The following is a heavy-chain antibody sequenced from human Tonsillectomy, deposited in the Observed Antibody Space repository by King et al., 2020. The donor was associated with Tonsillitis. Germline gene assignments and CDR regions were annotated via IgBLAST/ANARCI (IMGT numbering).Heavy chain of an antibody. CDR2: NYPGDSDI. Sequence: DVQLVESGAEVKKPGESLKISCKGSGYSFTSYWIGWVRQMPGKGLEWMGINYPGDSDINYNPSFQGQVTMSADKSIYTAYLQWSSLNASDTAIYYCARHGDSSGYYLWGQGTLVTVSS. CDR3: ARHGDSSGYYL. D-gene: IGHD3-22*01. J-gene: IGHJ1*01. V-gene: IGHV5-51*01. CDR1: GYSFTSYW.